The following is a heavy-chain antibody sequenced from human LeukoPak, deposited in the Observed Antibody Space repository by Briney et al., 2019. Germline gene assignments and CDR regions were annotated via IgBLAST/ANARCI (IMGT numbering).Heavy chain of an antibody. CDR3: ARVVGYAFDI. CDR1: GFTFSDYY. V-gene: IGHV3-11*06. J-gene: IGHJ3*02. Sequence: GGSLRLSCAASGFTFSDYYMSWIRQAPGKGLEWVSYISSSSSYTNYADSVKGRFSISRDNAKNSLYLQMNSLRAEDTAVYYCARVVGYAFDIWGQGTMVTVSS. CDR2: ISSSSSYT. D-gene: IGHD2-21*01.